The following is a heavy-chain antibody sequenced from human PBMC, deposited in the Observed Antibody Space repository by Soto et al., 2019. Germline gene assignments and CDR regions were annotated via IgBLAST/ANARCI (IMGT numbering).Heavy chain of an antibody. CDR1: GFTFSNYG. J-gene: IGHJ4*02. Sequence: GGCMRLSGAASGFTFSNYGMSWVRQCTGKGLEWVSTISGSGDSTYYADSVKGRFTISRDNSKNTLYVQMNSLRAEDTAVYYCAKDSATFGRLGYWGQGTLVTVSS. CDR3: AKDSATFGRLGY. D-gene: IGHD3-3*01. CDR2: ISGSGDST. V-gene: IGHV3-23*01.